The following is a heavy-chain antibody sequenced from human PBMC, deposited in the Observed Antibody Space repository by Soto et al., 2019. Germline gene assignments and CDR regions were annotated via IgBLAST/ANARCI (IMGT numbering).Heavy chain of an antibody. Sequence: PSDTLSLTCAVYGGSVNGYYWNWIRQPPGKGLEWIGEINHTGGTHYNPSLKSRATMSVDTSKNQFSLRLSSVTAADTAIYYCATRITVFGLLIPPLDPWGQGTNVTVSS. CDR2: INHTGGT. CDR1: GGSVNGYY. CDR3: ATRITVFGLLIPPLDP. V-gene: IGHV4-34*01. D-gene: IGHD3-3*01. J-gene: IGHJ5*02.